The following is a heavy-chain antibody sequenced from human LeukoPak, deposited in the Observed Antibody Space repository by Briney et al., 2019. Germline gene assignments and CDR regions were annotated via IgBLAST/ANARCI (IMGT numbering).Heavy chain of an antibody. CDR3: ARGDGSSSGLYFQF. CDR2: IKQDGNTK. D-gene: IGHD6-6*01. CDR1: GFTFSTFW. J-gene: IGHJ4*02. Sequence: GGSLRLSCAASGFTFSTFWMSWVRQAPGKGLEWVANIKQDGNTKYYVDSVKGRFTTSRDNPNNLLFLQINDLRAEDTAVYYCARGDGSSSGLYFQFWGQGTLVTVSS. V-gene: IGHV3-7*01.